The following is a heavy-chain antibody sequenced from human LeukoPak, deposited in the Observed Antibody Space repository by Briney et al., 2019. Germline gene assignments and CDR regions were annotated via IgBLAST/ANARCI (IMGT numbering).Heavy chain of an antibody. CDR3: ARTSGSYLKWFDP. CDR2: IYYSGST. J-gene: IGHJ5*02. V-gene: IGHV4-39*01. Sequence: SGTLSLTCTVSGGSISSSSYYWGWIRQPPGKGLEWIGSIYYSGSTYYNPSLKSRVTISVDTSKNQFSLKLSSVTATDTAVYYCARTSGSYLKWFDPWGQGTLVTVSS. CDR1: GGSISSSSYY. D-gene: IGHD3-10*01.